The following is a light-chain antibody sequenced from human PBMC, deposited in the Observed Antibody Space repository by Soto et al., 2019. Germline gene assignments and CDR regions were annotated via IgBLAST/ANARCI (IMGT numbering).Light chain of an antibody. CDR3: QQRSNLPWT. CDR1: QTISNNY. V-gene: IGKV3D-20*02. J-gene: IGKJ1*01. CDR2: GAS. Sequence: ETVLTQSPGTLSLSPGQGATLSCRASQTISNNYLAWFQQRAGQAPRLIIYGASSRATGIPDRFSGRGSGTDFTLTISRLEPEDFAVYYCQQRSNLPWTFGQGTKV.